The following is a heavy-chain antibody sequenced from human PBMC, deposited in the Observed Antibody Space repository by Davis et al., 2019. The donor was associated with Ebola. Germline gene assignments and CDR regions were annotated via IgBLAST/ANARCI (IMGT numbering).Heavy chain of an antibody. D-gene: IGHD3-22*01. CDR2: ISWDSVGI. CDR1: GVTSNDHA. J-gene: IGHJ4*02. Sequence: SLKISCVASGVTSNDHAMHWVRQTPGKGLEWVSGISWDSVGIGYADSVKGRFTISRDNAKNSLYLQMNSLRAEDTALYYCAKDIGYYYDSSGYFDYWGQGTLVTVSS. CDR3: AKDIGYYYDSSGYFDY. V-gene: IGHV3-9*02.